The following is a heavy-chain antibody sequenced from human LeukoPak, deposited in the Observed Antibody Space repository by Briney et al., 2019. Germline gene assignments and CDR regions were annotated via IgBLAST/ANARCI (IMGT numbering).Heavy chain of an antibody. CDR3: ARLLGSSWTFDY. V-gene: IGHV5-51*01. CDR1: GYGFNTYW. Sequence: GESLKISCKGSGYGFNTYWIAWVRQMPGKGLEWMGIIYPGDSDTRYSPSFQGQVTISADKSISTAYLHWSSLKASDTAMYYCARLLGSSWTFDYWGQGTLVTVSS. D-gene: IGHD6-13*01. J-gene: IGHJ4*02. CDR2: IYPGDSDT.